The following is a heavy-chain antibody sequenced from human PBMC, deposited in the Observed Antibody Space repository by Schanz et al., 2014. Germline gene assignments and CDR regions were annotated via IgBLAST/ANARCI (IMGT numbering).Heavy chain of an antibody. CDR2: IYSGIGA. Sequence: EGQLAESGGGLVQPGGSLRLSCAVSGFTVSSNHMSWVRQAPGKGLEWVSVIYSGIGAYYADSVKDRFTVSRDNSKNTLYLQMNSLRAEDTAVFYCAKDPSHGDDDYYFDYWGQGTLVTVSS. CDR3: AKDPSHGDDDYYFDY. CDR1: GFTVSSNH. D-gene: IGHD5-12*01. J-gene: IGHJ4*02. V-gene: IGHV3-66*01.